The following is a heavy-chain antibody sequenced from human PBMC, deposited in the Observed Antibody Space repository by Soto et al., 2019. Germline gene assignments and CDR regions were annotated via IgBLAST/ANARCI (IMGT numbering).Heavy chain of an antibody. CDR1: GGSFSGYY. Sequence: SETLSLTCAVYGGSFSGYYWRWIRQPPGKGLEWIGEINHSGSTNYNPSLKSRVTISVDTSKNQFSLKLSSVTAADTAVYYCARGSCSSTSCYGDYYYYMDVWGKGTTVT. CDR2: INHSGST. V-gene: IGHV4-34*01. D-gene: IGHD2-2*01. CDR3: ARGSCSSTSCYGDYYYYMDV. J-gene: IGHJ6*03.